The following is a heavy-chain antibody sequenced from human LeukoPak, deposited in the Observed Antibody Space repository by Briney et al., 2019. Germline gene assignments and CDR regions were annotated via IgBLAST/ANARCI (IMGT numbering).Heavy chain of an antibody. CDR3: ARTGSSTKRRSWFDP. V-gene: IGHV1-18*01. J-gene: IGHJ5*02. CDR2: ISAYNGNT. D-gene: IGHD6-13*01. CDR1: GYTFTSYG. Sequence: ASVKVSCKASGYTFTSYGISWVRQAPGQGLEWMGWISAYNGNTNYAQKLQGRVTMTTDTSTSTAYMELRSLRSDDTAVYYCARTGSSTKRRSWFDPWGQGTLVTVSS.